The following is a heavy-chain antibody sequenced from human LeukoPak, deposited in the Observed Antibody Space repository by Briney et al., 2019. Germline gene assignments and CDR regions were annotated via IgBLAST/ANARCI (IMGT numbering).Heavy chain of an antibody. J-gene: IGHJ4*02. CDR3: ARDPRQYSSDLQPLFDY. CDR2: MSGSGANP. D-gene: IGHD6-19*01. CDR1: GFTFRSYT. Sequence: GGSLRLSCAASGFTFRSYTMSWVRQAPGKGLEWVSSMSGSGANPHYADSVKGRFTISRDNSKNTLYLQMNSLRAEDTAVYYCARDPRQYSSDLQPLFDYWGQGTLVTVSS. V-gene: IGHV3-23*01.